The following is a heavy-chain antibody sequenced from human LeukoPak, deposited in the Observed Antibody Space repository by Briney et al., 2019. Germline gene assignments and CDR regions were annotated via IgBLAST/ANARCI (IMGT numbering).Heavy chain of an antibody. J-gene: IGHJ4*02. CDR2: IYYRGST. D-gene: IGHD6-13*01. V-gene: IGHV4-39*07. CDR3: ARVPLVPTFDY. Sequence: SETLSLTCTVSGGSISSGDYYWSWIRQPPGKGLEWIGSIYYRGSTYYNPSLKSRVTISVDTSKNQFSLKLTSVTAADTAVYYCARVPLVPTFDYWGQGTLVTVSS. CDR1: GGSISSGDYY.